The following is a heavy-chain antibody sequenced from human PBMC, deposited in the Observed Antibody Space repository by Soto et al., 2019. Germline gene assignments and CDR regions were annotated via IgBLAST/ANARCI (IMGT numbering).Heavy chain of an antibody. D-gene: IGHD3-10*01. J-gene: IGHJ5*02. CDR3: AREGSGGSSVSWFDP. CDR2: IYYSGST. CDR1: GGSISSGGYY. Sequence: QVQLQESGPGLVKPSQTLSLTCTVSGGSISSGGYYWSWIRQHPGKVLEWIGYIYYSGSTYYNPSLNIRVTISVDTSKNQFSLKLSSVTAADTAVYYCAREGSGGSSVSWFDPWGQGALVTVSS. V-gene: IGHV4-31*03.